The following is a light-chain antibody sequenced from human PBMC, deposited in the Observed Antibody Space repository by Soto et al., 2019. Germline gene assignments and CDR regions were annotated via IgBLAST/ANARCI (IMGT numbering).Light chain of an antibody. CDR1: QSISSY. Sequence: DIQMTQSPSSLSASVGDRVTITCRASQSISSYLNWYQQKPGKAPKLLIYAASSLQSGIPSRFSGSGSGTEFTLTISSLQPEEFATYYCPQSYSTPWTFGQGTKVE. CDR3: PQSYSTPWT. J-gene: IGKJ1*01. V-gene: IGKV1-39*01. CDR2: AAS.